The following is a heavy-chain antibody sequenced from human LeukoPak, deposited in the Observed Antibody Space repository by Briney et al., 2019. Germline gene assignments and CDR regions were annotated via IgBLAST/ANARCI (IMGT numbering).Heavy chain of an antibody. J-gene: IGHJ4*02. Sequence: PGGSLRLSCAASGFTFDDYAMHWVRQAPGKGLEWVSGISWNSGSIGYADSVKGRFTISRDNAKNSLYLQMNSLRAEDTAVYYCARGVDSSPFDYWGQGTLVTVSS. V-gene: IGHV3-9*01. CDR2: ISWNSGSI. CDR1: GFTFDDYA. CDR3: ARGVDSSPFDY. D-gene: IGHD3-22*01.